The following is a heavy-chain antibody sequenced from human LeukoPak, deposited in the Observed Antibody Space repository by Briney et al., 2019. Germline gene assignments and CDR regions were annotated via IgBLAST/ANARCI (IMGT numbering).Heavy chain of an antibody. D-gene: IGHD3-9*01. CDR1: DVSISSTTLY. CDR3: AGAPAGGSDWLSPFDY. Sequence: SETLSLTCTVPDVSISSTTLYWGWVRQSPGKGLEWIGTIYYSGSTYYNPSLKSRVTISVDTSKNQFSLRLTSVTAADTAIYYCAGAPAGGSDWLSPFDYWGQGTLVTVSS. J-gene: IGHJ4*02. V-gene: IGHV4-39*01. CDR2: IYYSGST.